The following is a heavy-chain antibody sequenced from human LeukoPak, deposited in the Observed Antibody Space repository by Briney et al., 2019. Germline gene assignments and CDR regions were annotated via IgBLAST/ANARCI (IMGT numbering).Heavy chain of an antibody. D-gene: IGHD1-26*01. CDR1: GFTFSSHG. CDR3: ATHSGNYPEGYLDY. Sequence: GGSLRHSWAASGFTFSSHGMHWVRQAPGKGLEWVAVIWYDGSKRYHADSVKGRFTISRDNSRNTLYLQMNSLRAEDTAVYYCATHSGNYPEGYLDYWGQGALVTVSS. V-gene: IGHV3-33*01. J-gene: IGHJ4*02. CDR2: IWYDGSKR.